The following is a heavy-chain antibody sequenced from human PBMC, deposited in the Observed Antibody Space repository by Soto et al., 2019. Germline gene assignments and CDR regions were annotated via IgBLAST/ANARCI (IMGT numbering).Heavy chain of an antibody. J-gene: IGHJ5*02. CDR3: ARAPQEDLDWFDP. Sequence: PSETLSLTCAVYGGSFSGYYWSWIRQPPGKGLEWIGEINHSGSTNYNPSLKSRVTMTRDTSISTAYMELSRLRSYDTAVYYCARAPQEDLDWFDPWGQGTLVTVSS. V-gene: IGHV4-34*10. CDR2: INHSGST. CDR1: GGSFSGYY.